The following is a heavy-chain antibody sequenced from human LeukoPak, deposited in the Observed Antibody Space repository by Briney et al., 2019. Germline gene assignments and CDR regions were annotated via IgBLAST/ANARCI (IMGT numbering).Heavy chain of an antibody. D-gene: IGHD6-19*01. V-gene: IGHV1-24*01. CDR3: ATTPHSSGWKTQH. CDR2: FDPEDGET. Sequence: ASVKVSCKVSGYTLTGLSMHWVRQAPGKGLEWMGGFDPEDGETIYAQEFQGRVTMTEDTSTDTAYMELSSLRSEDTAVYYCATTPHSSGWKTQHWGQGTLVTVSS. CDR1: GYTLTGLS. J-gene: IGHJ1*01.